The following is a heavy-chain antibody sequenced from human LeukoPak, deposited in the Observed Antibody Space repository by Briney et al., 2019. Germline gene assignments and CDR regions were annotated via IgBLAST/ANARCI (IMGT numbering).Heavy chain of an antibody. D-gene: IGHD3-9*01. CDR1: GFTFSDYY. V-gene: IGHV3-11*04. J-gene: IGHJ4*02. CDR3: ARGDLYYDILTGYYDRGFGFDY. Sequence: PGGSLRLSCAASGFTFSDYYMSWIRQAPGKGLEWVSYISSSGSTIYYADSVKGRFTISRDNAKNSLYLQMNSLRAEDTAVYYCARGDLYYDILTGYYDRGFGFDYWGQGTLVTVSS. CDR2: ISSSGSTI.